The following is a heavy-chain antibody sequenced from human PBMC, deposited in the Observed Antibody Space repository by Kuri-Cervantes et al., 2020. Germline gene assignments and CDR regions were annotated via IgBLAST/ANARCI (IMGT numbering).Heavy chain of an antibody. Sequence: SETLSLTCTVSGGSISSYYWSWIRQPAGKGLEWIGRIYTSGSTNYNPSLKSRVTMSVDTSKNQFSLKLSSVTAADTAVYYCARAYYYDSSGYYSLEYNWFDPWGQGTLVTISS. CDR2: IYTSGST. V-gene: IGHV4-4*07. D-gene: IGHD3-22*01. J-gene: IGHJ5*02. CDR3: ARAYYYDSSGYYSLEYNWFDP. CDR1: GGSISSYY.